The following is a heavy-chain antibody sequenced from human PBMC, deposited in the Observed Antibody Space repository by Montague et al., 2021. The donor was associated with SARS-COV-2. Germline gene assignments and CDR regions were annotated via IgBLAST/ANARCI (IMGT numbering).Heavy chain of an antibody. CDR3: ARVPNGRHDN. CDR1: GGSVSSDTHN. J-gene: IGHJ4*02. CDR2: IFYKGNT. V-gene: IGHV4-39*01. Sequence: SETLSLTCTVSGGSVSSDTHNWAWIRQPPGKGLEWIASIFYKGNTYYNPSIRSRFTISINTSKNQFFLRVASVTAADTAVYYCARVPNGRHDNWGPGALVTVSS. D-gene: IGHD2-8*01.